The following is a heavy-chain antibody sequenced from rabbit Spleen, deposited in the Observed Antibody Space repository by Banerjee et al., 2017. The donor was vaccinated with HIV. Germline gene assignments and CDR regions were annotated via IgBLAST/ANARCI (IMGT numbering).Heavy chain of an antibody. Sequence: QSLEESGGDLVKPGASLTLTCKASGFDFTGTFYMCWVRQAPGKGLELIACIDTSSGNTAYATWAKGRFTISKTSSTTVTLQMTSLTAADTATYFCARGEHFSVGFSAFAIYLDLWGQGTLVTVS. V-gene: IGHV1S40*01. J-gene: IGHJ4*01. CDR1: GFDFTGTFY. D-gene: IGHD6-1*01. CDR2: IDTSSGNT. CDR3: ARGEHFSVGFSAFAIYLDL.